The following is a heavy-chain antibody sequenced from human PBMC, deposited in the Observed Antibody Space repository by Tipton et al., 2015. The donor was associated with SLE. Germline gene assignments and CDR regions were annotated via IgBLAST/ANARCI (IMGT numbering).Heavy chain of an antibody. CDR1: GFRFGDFA. Sequence: SLRLSCTASGFRFGDFAMTWVRQAPGKGLEWVGYIRAKAYGGTPEYAPSVKGRFIISRDDSNSVASLQLNNLRTEDTVIYYCTRGSGRYEYWGQGTRVTVSS. V-gene: IGHV3-49*04. CDR3: TRGSGRYEY. D-gene: IGHD6-19*01. CDR2: IRAKAYGGTP. J-gene: IGHJ4*02.